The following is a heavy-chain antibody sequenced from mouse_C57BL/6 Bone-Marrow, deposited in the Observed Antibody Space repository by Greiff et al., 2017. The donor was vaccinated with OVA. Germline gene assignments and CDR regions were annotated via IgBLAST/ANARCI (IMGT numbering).Heavy chain of an antibody. D-gene: IGHD1-1*01. Sequence: EVQRVESGPELVKPGASVKISCKASGYSFTGYYMHWVKQSHGNILDWIGYIYPYNGVSSYNQKFKGKATLTVDKSSSTAYMELRSLTSEDSAVYYCAREYYYGSSYPFAYWGQGTLVTVSA. CDR2: IYPYNGVS. J-gene: IGHJ3*01. V-gene: IGHV1-31*01. CDR3: AREYYYGSSYPFAY. CDR1: GYSFTGYY.